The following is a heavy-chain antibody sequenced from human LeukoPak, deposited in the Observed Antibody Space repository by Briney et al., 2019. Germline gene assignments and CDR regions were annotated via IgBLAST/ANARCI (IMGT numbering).Heavy chain of an antibody. V-gene: IGHV3-30*18. D-gene: IGHD3-22*01. CDR1: GVTFSSYG. Sequence: GGSLRLSCEASGVTFSSYGIHWVRQAPGKGLEWVAVISYDGSNKYYADSVKGRFTISRDNSKNTLYLQMNSLRAEDTAVYYCAKEPRYYYDSSGYYDYWGQGTLVTVSS. CDR2: ISYDGSNK. CDR3: AKEPRYYYDSSGYYDY. J-gene: IGHJ4*02.